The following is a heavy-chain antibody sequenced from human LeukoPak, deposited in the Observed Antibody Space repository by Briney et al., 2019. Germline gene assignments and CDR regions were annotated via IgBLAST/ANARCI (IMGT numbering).Heavy chain of an antibody. V-gene: IGHV3-NL1*01. Sequence: GGSLRLSCAASGFTFSSYGMHWVRQAPGKGLEWVSVTYSSGNTYYADSVKGRFTVSRDNSKNTLYLQMNSLRPDDTAVYYCARRINTAWGIDYWGQGTLVTVAS. D-gene: IGHD3-16*01. CDR3: ARRINTAWGIDY. CDR2: TYSSGNT. J-gene: IGHJ4*02. CDR1: GFTFSSYG.